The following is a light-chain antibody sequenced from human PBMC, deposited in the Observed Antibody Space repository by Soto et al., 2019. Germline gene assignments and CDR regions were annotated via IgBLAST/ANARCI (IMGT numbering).Light chain of an antibody. J-gene: IGLJ2*01. CDR1: SSNVGNNA. CDR2: YDD. CDR3: AAWDDRLDAVV. Sequence: QSVLTQPPSVSEAPRQRVTISCSGSSSNVGNNAVSWYQQFPGKAPKLLIYYDDVLPSGVSDRFSGSKSGTSASLAISGLQSEDEADYYCAAWDDRLDAVVFGGGTKLTVL. V-gene: IGLV1-36*01.